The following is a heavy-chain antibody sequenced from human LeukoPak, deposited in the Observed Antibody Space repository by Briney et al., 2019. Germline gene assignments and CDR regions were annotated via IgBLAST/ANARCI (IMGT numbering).Heavy chain of an antibody. CDR3: ARVWVTPYYYYGMDV. J-gene: IGHJ6*02. D-gene: IGHD3-16*01. CDR1: GGTFSSYA. CDR2: IIPIFGTA. V-gene: IGHV1-69*01. Sequence: SVTVSCKASGGTFSSYAISWVRQAPGQGLEWMGGIIPIFGTANYAQKFQGRVTTTADESTSTAYMELSSLRSEDTAVYYCARVWVTPYYYYGMDVWGQGTTVTVSS.